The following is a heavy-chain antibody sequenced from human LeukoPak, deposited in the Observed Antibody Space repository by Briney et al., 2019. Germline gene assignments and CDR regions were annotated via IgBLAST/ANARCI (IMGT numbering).Heavy chain of an antibody. Sequence: PGGSLRLSCAASGFTFDRYDMHWVRQATGKGLEWVSAIGNAADTYYPGSVKGRFTISRENAKNSLYLPMNALRAGDTAAPFCAGGRGQIINYWGQGTLVTVSS. CDR1: GFTFDRYD. CDR2: IGNAADT. J-gene: IGHJ4*02. V-gene: IGHV3-13*01. CDR3: AGGRGQIINY.